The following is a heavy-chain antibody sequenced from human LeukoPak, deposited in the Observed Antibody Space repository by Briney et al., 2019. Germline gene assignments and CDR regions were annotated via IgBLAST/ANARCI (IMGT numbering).Heavy chain of an antibody. CDR2: IDPSDSDT. J-gene: IGHJ4*02. CDR3: ARQTAMGRSGDF. D-gene: IGHD5-18*01. Sequence: GESLKISCKASGYSFTNYWIGWVRQMPEKGLERMGIIDPSDSDTRYTPSFQGQVTISADKSLTTAYLQWNSLKASDTAMYYCARQTAMGRSGDFWGQGTLVTVSS. CDR1: GYSFTNYW. V-gene: IGHV5-51*01.